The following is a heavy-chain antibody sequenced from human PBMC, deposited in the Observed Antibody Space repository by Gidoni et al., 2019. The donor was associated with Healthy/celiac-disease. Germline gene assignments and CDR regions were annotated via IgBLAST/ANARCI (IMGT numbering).Heavy chain of an antibody. V-gene: IGHV3-23*01. J-gene: IGHJ6*02. CDR3: AKVIVGEWVHDFWSGTDYYYGMDV. CDR2: ISGSGGST. CDR1: GFTFSSYA. Sequence: EVQLLESGGGLVQPGGSLRLSCAASGFTFSSYAMSWVRQAPGKGLEWVSAISGSGGSTYYADSVKGRFTISRDNSKNTLYLQMNSLRAEDTAVYYCAKVIVGEWVHDFWSGTDYYYGMDVWGQGTTVTVSS. D-gene: IGHD3-3*01.